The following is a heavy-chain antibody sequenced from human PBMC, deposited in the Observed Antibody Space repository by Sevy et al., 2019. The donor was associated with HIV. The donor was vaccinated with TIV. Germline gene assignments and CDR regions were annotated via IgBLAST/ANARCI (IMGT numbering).Heavy chain of an antibody. V-gene: IGHV5-51*01. Sequence: GESLKISCKGSGYSFTSYWIGWVRQMPGKGLEWMGIIYPGDSDTSYSPAFQGQVTIPADKSSGTAYLQWSSLKASDTAKDYCARRRITRIVVDDAFDIWGQGTMVTVSS. CDR2: IYPGDSDT. CDR1: GYSFTSYW. J-gene: IGHJ3*02. CDR3: ARRRITRIVVDDAFDI. D-gene: IGHD3-22*01.